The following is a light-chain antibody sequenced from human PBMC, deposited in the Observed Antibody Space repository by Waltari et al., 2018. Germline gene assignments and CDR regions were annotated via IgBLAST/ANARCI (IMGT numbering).Light chain of an antibody. CDR1: SLRTSY. CDR3: HSRKGSDNQVV. CDR2: GKE. V-gene: IGLV3-19*01. Sequence: SSELTQGPDVSVASGQTVKITCQGDSLRTSYASWYQVKPGQAPVLVLFGKEKRPSGIPDRISGYSSGTTSSLTITGAQAEDEADYYCHSRKGSDNQVVFGGGTKLTVL. J-gene: IGLJ3*02.